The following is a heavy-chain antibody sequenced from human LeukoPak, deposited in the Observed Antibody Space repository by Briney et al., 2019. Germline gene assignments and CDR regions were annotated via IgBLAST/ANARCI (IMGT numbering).Heavy chain of an antibody. J-gene: IGHJ4*02. CDR3: ASTSHRDGYNEPYYFDY. CDR2: IHPNSGGT. CDR1: GYTFTGYY. V-gene: IGHV1-2*02. Sequence: ASVKVSCKASGYTFTGYYMHWVRQAPGQGLEWMGWIHPNSGGTNYLQKFHGRVNMTRDTSISTAYMELASLRSDDTAVYYCASTSHRDGYNEPYYFDYWGQGTLVTVSS. D-gene: IGHD5-24*01.